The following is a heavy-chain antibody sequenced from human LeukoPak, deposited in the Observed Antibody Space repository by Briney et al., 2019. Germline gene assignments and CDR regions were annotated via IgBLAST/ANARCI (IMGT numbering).Heavy chain of an antibody. Sequence: GESLKISCKGSGYSFTSYGISWVRQMPGKGLEWMGRIDPSDSYTNYSPSFQGHVTISADKSISTAYLQWSSLKASDTAMYYCARAVGVADHFDYWGQGTLVTVSS. D-gene: IGHD2-15*01. V-gene: IGHV5-10-1*01. CDR1: GYSFTSYG. CDR2: IDPSDSYT. CDR3: ARAVGVADHFDY. J-gene: IGHJ4*02.